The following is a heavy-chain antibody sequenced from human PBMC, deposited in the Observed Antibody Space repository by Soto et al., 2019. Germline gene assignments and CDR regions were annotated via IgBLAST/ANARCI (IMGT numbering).Heavy chain of an antibody. V-gene: IGHV4-34*01. CDR1: GGSFSGYY. CDR2: INHSGST. Sequence: WGTLSLTCAVYGGSFSGYYWSCIRQRPGKGLEWIGEINHSGSTNYTPSLKSRVAISVDTSKNQFSLKLSSVTAADTAVYYFARGLTTVTPSYFEYSDPGTVVTVSS. D-gene: IGHD4-17*01. CDR3: ARGLTTVTPSYFEY. J-gene: IGHJ4*02.